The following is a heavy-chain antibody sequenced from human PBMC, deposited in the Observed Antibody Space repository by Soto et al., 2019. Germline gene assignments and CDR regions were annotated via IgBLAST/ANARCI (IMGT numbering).Heavy chain of an antibody. CDR2: ISAYNGNT. CDR3: ARDLGYCSSTSCYSWFDP. CDR1: GYTFTSYG. D-gene: IGHD2-2*02. J-gene: IGHJ5*02. V-gene: IGHV1-18*01. Sequence: QVQLVQSGAEVKKPGASVKVSCKASGYTFTSYGISWVRQAPGQGLEWMGWISAYNGNTNYAQKLQGRVTMTTDTSTSKAYMELRSLRSDDTAVYYCARDLGYCSSTSCYSWFDPWGQGTLVTVSS.